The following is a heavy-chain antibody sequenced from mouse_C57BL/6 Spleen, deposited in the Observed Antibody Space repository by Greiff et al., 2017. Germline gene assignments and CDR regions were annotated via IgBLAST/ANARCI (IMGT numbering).Heavy chain of an antibody. D-gene: IGHD2-4*01. CDR1: GFTFSSYA. CDR2: ISSGGDYI. Sequence: EVMLVESGEGLVKPGGSLKLSCAASGFTFSSYAMSWVRQTPEKRLEWVAYISSGGDYIYYADTVKGRFTISRDNTRNTLYLQMSSLKSEDTAMYYCTRDLYDYDGGWFAYWGQGTLVTVSA. V-gene: IGHV5-9-1*02. J-gene: IGHJ3*01. CDR3: TRDLYDYDGGWFAY.